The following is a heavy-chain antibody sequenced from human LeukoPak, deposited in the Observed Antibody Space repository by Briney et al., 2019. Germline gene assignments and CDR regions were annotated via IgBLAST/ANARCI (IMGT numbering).Heavy chain of an antibody. CDR3: ARSRLQLWLRALVY. CDR1: GYTFTGYY. J-gene: IGHJ4*02. D-gene: IGHD5-18*01. Sequence: ASVKVSCKXSGYTFTGYYMHWVRQAPGQGLERMGWINPNSGGTNYAQKFQGRVTMTRDTSISTAYMELSRLRSDDTAVYYCARSRLQLWLRALVYWGQGTLVTVSS. CDR2: INPNSGGT. V-gene: IGHV1-2*02.